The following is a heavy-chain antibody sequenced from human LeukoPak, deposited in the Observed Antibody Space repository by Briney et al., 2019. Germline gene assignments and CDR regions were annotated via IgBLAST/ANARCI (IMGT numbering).Heavy chain of an antibody. D-gene: IGHD3-10*01. CDR2: ISGSGGST. V-gene: IGHV3-23*01. J-gene: IGHJ4*02. Sequence: PGGSLRLSCAASGFTFSSYAMSWVRQAPGKGLEWVSAISGSGGSTYYADSVKGRFTISRDNSKNTLYLQMNSLRAEDTAVYYCAKDRDYYRSGSSIYFDYWGQGTLVTVSS. CDR1: GFTFSSYA. CDR3: AKDRDYYRSGSSIYFDY.